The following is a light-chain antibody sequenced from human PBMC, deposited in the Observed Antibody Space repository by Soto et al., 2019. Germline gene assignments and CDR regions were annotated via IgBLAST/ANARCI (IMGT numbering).Light chain of an antibody. CDR2: DAS. CDR3: QQANSFPHS. CDR1: QGIGSW. V-gene: IGKV1-12*01. J-gene: IGKJ4*01. Sequence: DIQMTQSPSSVSASVGDRVTITCRATQGIGSWLAWYQQKPGKAPNLLIYDASRLNSGVPSRFSGSGPGTDFSLTISSLQPEDFATYYCQQANSFPHSFGGGTKWEI.